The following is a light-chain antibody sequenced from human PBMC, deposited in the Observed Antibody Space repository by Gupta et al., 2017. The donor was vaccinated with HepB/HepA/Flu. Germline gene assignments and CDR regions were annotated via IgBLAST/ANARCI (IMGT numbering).Light chain of an antibody. Sequence: ELVFTQSPGTLSLSPGERATLSCRASQSFTSGYLAWYQQKHGQAPRLLIYGASSRATDSPARFIGSESGTDLTLTISRLEPEDCAVYYCQQYDVSIPCTFGGGTKVDIK. CDR3: QQYDVSIPCT. V-gene: IGKV3-20*01. J-gene: IGKJ4*01. CDR1: QSFTSGY. CDR2: GAS.